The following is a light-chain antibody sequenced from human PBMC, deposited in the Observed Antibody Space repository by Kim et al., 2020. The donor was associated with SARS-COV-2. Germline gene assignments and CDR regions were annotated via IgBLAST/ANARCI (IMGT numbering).Light chain of an antibody. Sequence: SVSPGQTASIPCSGDKLGNKYACWYQQRPGQSPVLVIYQDRLRPSGIPERFSGSNSGNTATLTISGTQAVDEADYYCQAWDSSTVVFGGGTQLTVL. J-gene: IGLJ3*02. CDR3: QAWDSSTVV. V-gene: IGLV3-1*01. CDR1: KLGNKY. CDR2: QDR.